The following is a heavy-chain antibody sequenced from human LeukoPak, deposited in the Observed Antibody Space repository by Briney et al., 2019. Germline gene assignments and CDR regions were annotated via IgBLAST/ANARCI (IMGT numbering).Heavy chain of an antibody. V-gene: IGHV4-59*01. CDR3: ARECSSTSCRNGDYYYYYMDV. D-gene: IGHD2-2*01. CDR1: GGSISSYY. CDR2: IYYSGST. J-gene: IGHJ6*03. Sequence: SETLSLTCTVSGGSISSYYWSWIRQPPGKGLEWIGYIYYSGSTNYNPSLKSRVTISVDTSKNQFSLKLSSVTAADTAVYYCARECSSTSCRNGDYYYYYMDVWGKGTTVTVSS.